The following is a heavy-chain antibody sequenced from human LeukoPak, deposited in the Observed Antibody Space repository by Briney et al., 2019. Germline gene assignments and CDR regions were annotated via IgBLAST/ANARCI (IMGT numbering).Heavy chain of an antibody. J-gene: IGHJ4*02. Sequence: GASVKVSCKASGGTFSSYAISWVRQAPGQGLEWMGRIIPIFGIANCAQKFQGRVTITADKSTSTAYMELSSLRSEDTAVYYCARDSHGGAPDYWGQGTLVTVSS. CDR2: IIPIFGIA. D-gene: IGHD4-23*01. CDR3: ARDSHGGAPDY. CDR1: GGTFSSYA. V-gene: IGHV1-69*04.